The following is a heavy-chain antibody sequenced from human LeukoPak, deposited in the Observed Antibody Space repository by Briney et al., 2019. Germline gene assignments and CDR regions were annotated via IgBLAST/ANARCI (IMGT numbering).Heavy chain of an antibody. CDR2: MNPNSGNT. CDR3: AREDRRYGLPRY. J-gene: IGHJ4*02. Sequence: ASVKVSCKASGYTFTSYDINWVRQATGQGLKWMGWMNPNSGNTGYAQKFQGRVTMTRNTSIGTAYMELSSLRSEDTAVYYCAREDRRYGLPRYWGQGTLVTVSS. V-gene: IGHV1-8*01. CDR1: GYTFTSYD. D-gene: IGHD4-17*01.